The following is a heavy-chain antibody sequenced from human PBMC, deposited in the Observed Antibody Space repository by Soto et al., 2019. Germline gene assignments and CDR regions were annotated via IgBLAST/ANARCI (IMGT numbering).Heavy chain of an antibody. CDR2: ISGSGGST. J-gene: IGHJ4*02. D-gene: IGHD6-13*01. CDR3: AYSSTPFDY. Sequence: WVRQDPGKGLEWVSAISGSGGSTYYADSVKGRFTISRDNSKNTLYLQMNSLTAEDTAVYYCAYSSTPFDYWGQGTLVTVS. V-gene: IGHV3-23*01.